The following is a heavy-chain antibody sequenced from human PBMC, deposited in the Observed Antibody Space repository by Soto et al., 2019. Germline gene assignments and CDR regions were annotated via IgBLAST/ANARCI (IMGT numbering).Heavy chain of an antibody. D-gene: IGHD2-8*01. CDR1: GFTFRSYT. Sequence: PGGSLRLSCVASGFTFRSYTMHWVRQAPGKGLEWVSSITGSGNYIYYTDSVKGRFTISRDNARNSLFLQMNSLRAEDTAVYHCVRDNTVLTVFGGKIFYAMDVWGQVTTFTASS. CDR2: ITGSGNYI. J-gene: IGHJ6*02. V-gene: IGHV3-21*01. CDR3: VRDNTVLTVFGGKIFYAMDV.